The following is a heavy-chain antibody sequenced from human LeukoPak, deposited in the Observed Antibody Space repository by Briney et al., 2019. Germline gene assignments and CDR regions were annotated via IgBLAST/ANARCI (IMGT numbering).Heavy chain of an antibody. J-gene: IGHJ6*02. Sequence: GGSLRLSCAASGFTFSSYGIHWVRQAPGKGLEWVAVISYDGSNKYHADSVKGRFTISRDNSKNTLYLQMNSLRAEDTAVYYCAKDSGSSGWYPKYYYYGMDVWGQGTTVTVSS. CDR1: GFTFSSYG. D-gene: IGHD6-19*01. CDR3: AKDSGSSGWYPKYYYYGMDV. CDR2: ISYDGSNK. V-gene: IGHV3-30*18.